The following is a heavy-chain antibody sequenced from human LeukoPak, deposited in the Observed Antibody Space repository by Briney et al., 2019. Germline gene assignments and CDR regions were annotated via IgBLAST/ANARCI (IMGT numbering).Heavy chain of an antibody. CDR1: GYTFTRYG. J-gene: IGHJ4*02. Sequence: ASVKVSCKAFGYTFTRYGVSWVRQAPGQGLEWIGWISGSNGNTNYAQNFQGRVTMTTDSSTSTAYMELRSLRSDDTAVYYCARGFPPRRQYDSSGYYSYYFDYWGQGTLVTVSS. CDR2: ISGSNGNT. D-gene: IGHD3-22*01. V-gene: IGHV1-18*01. CDR3: ARGFPPRRQYDSSGYYSYYFDY.